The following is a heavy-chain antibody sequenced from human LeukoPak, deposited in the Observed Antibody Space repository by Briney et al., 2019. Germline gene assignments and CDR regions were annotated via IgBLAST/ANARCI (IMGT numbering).Heavy chain of an antibody. D-gene: IGHD3-22*01. CDR3: ARDPTIWGMIDYFDC. CDR1: GFTFNNYT. CDR2: ISYDINNK. V-gene: IGHV3-30-3*01. Sequence: GGSLRLSCAASGFTFNNYTMHWVRQAQGKGLEWVAVISYDINNKYYADFVQGRFTISRDHSKNTLYLQMDTLKPEDTAVYYCARDPTIWGMIDYFDCWGQGSLVTVYS. J-gene: IGHJ4*02.